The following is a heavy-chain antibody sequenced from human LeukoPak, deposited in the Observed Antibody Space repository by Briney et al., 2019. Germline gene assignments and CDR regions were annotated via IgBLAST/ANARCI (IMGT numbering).Heavy chain of an antibody. D-gene: IGHD2-8*01. J-gene: IGHJ5*02. CDR1: GYTFTGYY. CDR3: ARGGFRYCTNGVCYEGHWFDP. Sequence: GASVKVSCKASGYTFTGYYMHWVRQAPGQGLEWMGWINPNSGGTNYAQKFQGRVTMTRDTSISTAYMELSRLRSDDTAVYYCARGGFRYCTNGVCYEGHWFDPWGQGTLVTVSS. CDR2: INPNSGGT. V-gene: IGHV1-2*02.